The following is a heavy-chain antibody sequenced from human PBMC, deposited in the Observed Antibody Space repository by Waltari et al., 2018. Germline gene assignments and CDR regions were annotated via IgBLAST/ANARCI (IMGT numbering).Heavy chain of an antibody. CDR1: GGSISSSNW. J-gene: IGHJ6*02. Sequence: QVQLQESGPGLVKPSGTLSLTCAVSGGSISSSNWWSWVRHPPGKGLEWLGEIYHSGSTNYNPSLKSRVTISVDKSKNQFSLKLSSVTAADTAVYYCARVIRDYYGSGSYFGYYYYGMDVWGQGTTVTVSS. CDR3: ARVIRDYYGSGSYFGYYYYGMDV. D-gene: IGHD3-10*01. CDR2: IYHSGST. V-gene: IGHV4-4*02.